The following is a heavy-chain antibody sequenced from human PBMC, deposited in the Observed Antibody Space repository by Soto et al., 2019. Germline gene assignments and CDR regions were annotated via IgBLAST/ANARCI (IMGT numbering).Heavy chain of an antibody. Sequence: QYTEKGLEWMGWINPNSGGTNYAQKFQGWVTMTRDTSISTAYMELSRLRSDDTAVYYCARSTIFGVALGDYYYMDVWGKGTTVTVSS. V-gene: IGHV1-2*04. D-gene: IGHD3-3*01. CDR2: INPNSGGT. J-gene: IGHJ6*03. CDR3: ARSTIFGVALGDYYYMDV.